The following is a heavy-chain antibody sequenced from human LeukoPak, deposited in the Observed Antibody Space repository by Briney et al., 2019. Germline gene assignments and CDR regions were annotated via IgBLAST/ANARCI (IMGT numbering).Heavy chain of an antibody. CDR1: GYTLTQLS. D-gene: IGHD3-3*01. Sequence: ASVKVSCKVSGYTLTQLSVHWVRQAPGKGLEWMGGFDVEDGEIIYAQKFQGRVTMTEDTSTDTAYMELSSLRSEDTAVYYCATNRQIMILGVVIMPAFDTWGQGTMVTVSS. CDR2: FDVEDGEI. CDR3: ATNRQIMILGVVIMPAFDT. V-gene: IGHV1-24*01. J-gene: IGHJ3*02.